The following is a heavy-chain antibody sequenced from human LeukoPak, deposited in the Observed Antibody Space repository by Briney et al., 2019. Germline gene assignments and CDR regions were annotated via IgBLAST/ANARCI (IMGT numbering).Heavy chain of an antibody. J-gene: IGHJ5*02. D-gene: IGHD3-10*01. CDR3: ARAHVLLWFGELFSWFDP. CDR2: MNPNSGNT. V-gene: IGHV1-8*01. Sequence: ASVKVSCKASGYTFTSYDINWVRQATGQGLEWMGWMNPNSGNTGYAQKFQGRVTMTRNTSISTAYMELSSLRPEDTAVYYCARAHVLLWFGELFSWFDPWGQGTLVTVSS. CDR1: GYTFTSYD.